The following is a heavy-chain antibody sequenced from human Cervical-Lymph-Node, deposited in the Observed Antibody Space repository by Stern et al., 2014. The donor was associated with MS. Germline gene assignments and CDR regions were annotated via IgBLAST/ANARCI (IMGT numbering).Heavy chain of an antibody. CDR2: LSTDTGNP. Sequence: VQLVESGSELKKPGASVKVSCKASGYTFTTYPMNWVRQAPGQGLEWMGWLSTDTGNPTYAQGFTGRFVFSLDTSVSTAYLQISSLKADDTAVYYCARLAYTSAYYGERLHLFDYWGQGTLVAVSS. J-gene: IGHJ4*02. CDR3: ARLAYTSAYYGERLHLFDY. V-gene: IGHV7-4-1*02. D-gene: IGHD6-19*01. CDR1: GYTFTTYP.